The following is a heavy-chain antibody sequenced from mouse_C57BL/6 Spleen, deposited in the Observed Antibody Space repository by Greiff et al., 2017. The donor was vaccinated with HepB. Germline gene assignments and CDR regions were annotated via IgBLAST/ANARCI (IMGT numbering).Heavy chain of an antibody. J-gene: IGHJ4*01. CDR2: IDTEDGET. V-gene: IGHV14-2*01. D-gene: IGHD1-1*01. CDR3: ATSTGRGVYYYAMDY. Sequence: EVKLVESGAELVKPGASVKLSCTASGFNIKDYYMHWVKQRTEQGLEWIGRIDTEDGETKYAPKFQGKATITADTSSNTAYLQLSSLTSEDTAVYYCATSTGRGVYYYAMDYWGQGTSVTVSS. CDR1: GFNIKDYY.